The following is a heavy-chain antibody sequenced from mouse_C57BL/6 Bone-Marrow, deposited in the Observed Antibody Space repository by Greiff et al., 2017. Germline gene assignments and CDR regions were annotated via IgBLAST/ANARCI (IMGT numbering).Heavy chain of an antibody. D-gene: IGHD1-1*01. V-gene: IGHV1-69*01. CDR3: ARDRYYGSSWFAY. CDR2: IDPSDSYT. J-gene: IGHJ3*01. CDR1: GYTFTSYW. Sequence: QVQLKQPGAELVMPGASVKLSCKASGYTFTSYWMHWVKQRPGQGLERIGEIDPSDSYTNYNQKFKGKSTLTVDKSSSTAYMQLSSLTSEDSAVYYCARDRYYGSSWFAYWGQGTLVTVSA.